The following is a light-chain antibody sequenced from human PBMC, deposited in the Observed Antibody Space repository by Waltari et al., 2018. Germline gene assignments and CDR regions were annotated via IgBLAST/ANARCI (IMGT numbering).Light chain of an antibody. V-gene: IGLV2-14*01. CDR1: SSDGGFSNY. CDR3: NSYAGSSSWV. CDR2: DVS. J-gene: IGLJ3*02. Sequence: QSALTQPASVSGSPGQTITLSCTGTSSDGGFSNYVSWYQQYPGKAPKRMTYDVSERPSGVSNRFSGAKSGNTASLTISGLQAEDEADYYCNSYAGSSSWVFGGGTKLTVL.